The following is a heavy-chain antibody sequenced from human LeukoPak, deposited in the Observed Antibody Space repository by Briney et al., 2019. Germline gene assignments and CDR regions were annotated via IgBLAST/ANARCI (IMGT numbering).Heavy chain of an antibody. CDR2: IWYDGSNK. V-gene: IGHV3-30*02. CDR3: ANCEHEEWELLSFDY. D-gene: IGHD1-26*01. Sequence: PGGSLRLSCAASGFTFSSYGMHWVRQAPGKGLEWVAVIWYDGSNKYYADSVKGRFTISRDNSKNTLYLQMNSLRAEDTAVYYCANCEHEEWELLSFDYWGQGTLVTVSS. J-gene: IGHJ4*02. CDR1: GFTFSSYG.